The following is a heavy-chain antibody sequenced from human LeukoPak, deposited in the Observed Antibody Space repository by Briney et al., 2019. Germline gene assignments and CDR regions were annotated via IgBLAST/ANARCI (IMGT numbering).Heavy chain of an antibody. CDR1: GFTFSSYG. D-gene: IGHD6-13*01. V-gene: IGHV3-30*03. Sequence: GRSLRLSCAASGFTFSSYGMHWVRQAPGKGLEWVAEITYDGSNKYYPDSVKGRFTISRYNSHNTRYLQMKSLRADDTAVYCCESAAVGRENALDYYYYSMDVWGEGTTVTVSS. CDR3: ESAAVGRENALDYYYYSMDV. CDR2: ITYDGSNK. J-gene: IGHJ6*04.